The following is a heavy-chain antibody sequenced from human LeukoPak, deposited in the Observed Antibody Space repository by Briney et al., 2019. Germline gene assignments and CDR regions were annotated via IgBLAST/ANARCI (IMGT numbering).Heavy chain of an antibody. J-gene: IGHJ4*02. D-gene: IGHD3-10*01. CDR2: ISGSGGST. V-gene: IGHV3-23*01. Sequence: PGGSLRLSCAASGFTFSSYAMSWVRQAPGKGLEWVSAISGSGGSTYYADSVKGRFTISRDNAKNSLYLQMNSLRAEDTAVYYCARDSRIPLWFGEFIPFSFDYWGQGTLVTVSS. CDR1: GFTFSSYA. CDR3: ARDSRIPLWFGEFIPFSFDY.